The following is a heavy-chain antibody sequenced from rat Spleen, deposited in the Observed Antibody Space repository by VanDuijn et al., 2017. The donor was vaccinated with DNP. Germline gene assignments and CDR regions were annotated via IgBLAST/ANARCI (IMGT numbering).Heavy chain of an antibody. CDR2: FSTRSDDT. V-gene: IGHV5-25*01. Sequence: EVQLVESGGGPVQPGRSLKLSCVASGFIFSNHWMTWVRQAPTKGLEWVATFSTRSDDTYYRDSVKGRFTISRDNAKSSLYLQMNSLKSEDTATYYCARSRLPGYYPFACWGQGTLVTVSS. J-gene: IGHJ3*01. D-gene: IGHD1-4*01. CDR3: ARSRLPGYYPFAC. CDR1: GFIFSNHW.